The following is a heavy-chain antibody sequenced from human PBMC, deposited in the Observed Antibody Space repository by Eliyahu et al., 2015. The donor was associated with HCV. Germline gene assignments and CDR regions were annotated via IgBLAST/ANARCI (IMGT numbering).Heavy chain of an antibody. CDR3: ARGGDHYDILTGYYILGYYGMDV. D-gene: IGHD3-9*01. V-gene: IGHV3-21*01. Sequence: EVQLVESGGGLVKPGGSLRLSCAASGFPFSSYSMNWVRXAPGKGLEWVSSISSSSSYIYYADSVKGRFTISRDNAKNSLYLQMNSLRAEDTAVYYCARGGDHYDILTGYYILGYYGMDVWGQGTTVTVSS. CDR2: ISSSSSYI. J-gene: IGHJ6*02. CDR1: GFPFSSYS.